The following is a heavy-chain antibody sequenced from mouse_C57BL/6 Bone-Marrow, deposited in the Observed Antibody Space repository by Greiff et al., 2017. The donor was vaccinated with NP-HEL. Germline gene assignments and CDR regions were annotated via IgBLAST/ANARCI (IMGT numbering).Heavy chain of an antibody. D-gene: IGHD1-1*01. V-gene: IGHV2-9-1*01. CDR1: GFSLTSYA. J-gene: IGHJ2*01. Sequence: VQGVESGPGLVAPSQSLSITCTVSGFSLTSYAISWVRQPPGKGLEWLGVIWTGGGTNYNSALKSRLSISKDNSKSQVFLKMNSLQTDDTARYYCARNRDYGSSYDFDYWGQGTTLTVSS. CDR2: IWTGGGT. CDR3: ARNRDYGSSYDFDY.